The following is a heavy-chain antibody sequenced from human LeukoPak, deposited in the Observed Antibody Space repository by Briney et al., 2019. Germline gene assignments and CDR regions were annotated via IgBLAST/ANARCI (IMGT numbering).Heavy chain of an antibody. CDR2: ISSSSSTI. CDR1: GFTFSSYS. J-gene: IGHJ6*03. D-gene: IGHD3-10*01. Sequence: PGGSLRLSCAASGFTFSSYSMNWVRQAPGKGPEWVSYISSSSSTIYYADSVKGRFTISRDNAKNSLYLQMNSLRDEDTAVYYCARDRGPEGYYYYYYMDVWGKGTTVTVSS. CDR3: ARDRGPEGYYYYYYMDV. V-gene: IGHV3-48*02.